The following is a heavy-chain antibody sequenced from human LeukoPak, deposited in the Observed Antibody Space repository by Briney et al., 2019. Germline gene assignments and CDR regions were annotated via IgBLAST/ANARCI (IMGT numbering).Heavy chain of an antibody. Sequence: GASVEVSCKASGYTFTSYYMHWVRQAPGQGLEWMGIINPSGGSTSYAQKFQGRVTMTRDMSTSTVYMELSSLRSEDTAVYYCAREPMIVVVPDAFDIWGQGTMVTVSS. D-gene: IGHD3-22*01. CDR2: INPSGGST. J-gene: IGHJ3*02. V-gene: IGHV1-46*01. CDR1: GYTFTSYY. CDR3: AREPMIVVVPDAFDI.